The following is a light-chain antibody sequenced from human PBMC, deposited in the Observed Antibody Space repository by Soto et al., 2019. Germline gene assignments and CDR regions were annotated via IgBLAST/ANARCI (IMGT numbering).Light chain of an antibody. Sequence: EIVMTQSPATLSVSPGERATLSCRASQSVSSNLAWYQQKPGQAPRLLIYGASSRATGIPDRFSGSGSGTDFTLTISRLEPEDFAVYYCQQRSNWPRTFGQGTKWIS. J-gene: IGKJ1*01. CDR2: GAS. V-gene: IGKV3D-20*02. CDR3: QQRSNWPRT. CDR1: QSVSSN.